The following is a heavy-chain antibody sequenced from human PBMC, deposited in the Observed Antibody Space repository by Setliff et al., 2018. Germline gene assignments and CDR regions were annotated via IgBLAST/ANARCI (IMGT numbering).Heavy chain of an antibody. J-gene: IGHJ6*03. Sequence: PSETLSLTCTVSGGSISSYYWSWIRQPAGKGLEWIGHIYIVGSANYHPSLKSRVTMSIDTSKNQFSLKLNSVTAADMAVYYCAREQWLDPPGYYYMDVWAKGTTVTVSS. D-gene: IGHD6-19*01. CDR2: IYIVGSA. V-gene: IGHV4-4*07. CDR1: GGSISSYY. CDR3: AREQWLDPPGYYYMDV.